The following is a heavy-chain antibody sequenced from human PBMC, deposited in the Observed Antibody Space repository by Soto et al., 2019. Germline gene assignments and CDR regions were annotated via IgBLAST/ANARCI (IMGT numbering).Heavy chain of an antibody. CDR3: ARGLRGGYSYNEFFDY. CDR2: IWYDGSNK. Sequence: GGSLRLSCAASGFTFSSYGMHWVRQAPGKGLEWVAVIWYDGSNKYYADSVKGRFTISRDNSKNTLYLQMNSLRAEDTAVYYCARGLRGGYSYNEFFDYWGQGTLVTVSS. D-gene: IGHD5-18*01. V-gene: IGHV3-33*01. CDR1: GFTFSSYG. J-gene: IGHJ4*02.